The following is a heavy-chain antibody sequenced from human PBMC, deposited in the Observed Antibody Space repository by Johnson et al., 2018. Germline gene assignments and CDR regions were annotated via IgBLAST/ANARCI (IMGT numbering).Heavy chain of an antibody. CDR1: GFTFSYYW. V-gene: IGHV3-74*01. CDR2: ISGAGSSA. CDR3: AKEFGVVITNTYFLDY. Sequence: VQLVESGGGLVQPGGSLRLSCAVTGFTFSYYWMHWVRPAPGEGLVWVSRISGAGSSAYYADSVKGRFTISRDNAKNALFLQMNSLRAGDTAIYYCAKEFGVVITNTYFLDYWGQGSLVTVSS. D-gene: IGHD3-3*01. J-gene: IGHJ4*02.